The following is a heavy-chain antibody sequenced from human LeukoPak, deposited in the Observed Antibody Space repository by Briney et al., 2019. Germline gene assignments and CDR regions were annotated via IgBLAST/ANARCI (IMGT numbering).Heavy chain of an antibody. Sequence: SVKVSCKASGGTFSSCAISWVRQAPGQGLEWMGGIIPIFGTANYAQKFQGRVTITADESTSTAYMELSSLRSEDTAVYYCARDLEIRGAYYFDYWGQGTLVTVSS. J-gene: IGHJ4*02. CDR1: GGTFSSCA. CDR2: IIPIFGTA. D-gene: IGHD3-10*01. CDR3: ARDLEIRGAYYFDY. V-gene: IGHV1-69*13.